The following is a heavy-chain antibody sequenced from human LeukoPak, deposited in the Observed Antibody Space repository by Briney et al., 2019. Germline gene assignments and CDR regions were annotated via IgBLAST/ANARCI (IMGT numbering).Heavy chain of an antibody. V-gene: IGHV3-30-3*01. J-gene: IGHJ4*02. CDR2: ISYDGSNK. Sequence: GGSLRLSCAASGFTFSSYAMHWVRQAPGQGLEWVAVISYDGSNKYYADSVKGRFTISRDNSKNTLYLQMNSLRAEDTAVYYCARGLEMATISRYWGQGSLVTVSS. CDR3: ARGLEMATISRY. D-gene: IGHD5-24*01. CDR1: GFTFSSYA.